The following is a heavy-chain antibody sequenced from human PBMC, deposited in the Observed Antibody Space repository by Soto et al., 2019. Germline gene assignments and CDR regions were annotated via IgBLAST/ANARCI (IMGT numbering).Heavy chain of an antibody. D-gene: IGHD2-8*01. CDR1: GYTFTSYG. Sequence: QFHLLQSGAEVKKPGASVKVSCKASGYTFTSYGITWVRQAPGQGREGMGWISAHNGNTDYAQKLQGRVIVTSDTSARTAYMELRSLISDYTAVDYCARGMYGDYWGQGALVTVSS. J-gene: IGHJ4*02. CDR2: ISAHNGNT. CDR3: ARGMYGDY. V-gene: IGHV1-18*01.